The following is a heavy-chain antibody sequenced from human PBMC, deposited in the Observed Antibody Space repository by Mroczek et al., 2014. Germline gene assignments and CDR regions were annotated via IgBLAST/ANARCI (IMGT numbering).Heavy chain of an antibody. Sequence: QVQLQESGPGLVKPSQTLSLTCTVSGGSISSGDYYWSWIRQPPGKGLEWIGYIYYSGSTYYNPSLKSRVTISVDTSKNQFSLKLSSVTAADTAVYYCARASRYCSGGXCYSRLWXSGTTETKFDYVGPGNPWSTVSS. CDR3: ARASRYCSGGXCYSRLWXSGTTETKFDY. V-gene: IGHV4-30-4*01. J-gene: IGHJ4*02. CDR2: IYYSGST. D-gene: IGHD2-15*01. CDR1: GGSISSGDYY.